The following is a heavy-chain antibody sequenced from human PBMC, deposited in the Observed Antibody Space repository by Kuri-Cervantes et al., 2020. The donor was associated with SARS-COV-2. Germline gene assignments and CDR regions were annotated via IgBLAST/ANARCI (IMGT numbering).Heavy chain of an antibody. V-gene: IGHV3-23*01. J-gene: IGHJ4*02. CDR1: GFTFSSYW. D-gene: IGHD3-10*01. CDR2: ISGSGGST. Sequence: GESLKISCAASGFTFSSYWMSWVRQAPGKGLEWVSAISGSGGSTYYADSVKGRFTISRDNSKNTLYLQMNSLRAEDTAVYYCAKRPGSFDYWGQGTLVTVSS. CDR3: AKRPGSFDY.